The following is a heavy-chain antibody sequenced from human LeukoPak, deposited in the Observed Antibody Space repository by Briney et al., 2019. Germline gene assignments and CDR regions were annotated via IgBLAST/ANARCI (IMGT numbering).Heavy chain of an antibody. Sequence: PGGSLRLSCAASGLTFSDYAMHWVRQAPGKGLEWVAVISYDGSNKYYADSVKGRFTISRDNSNNTLYLQMNSLRPEDTAVYYCARNQMGFDYWGQGTLVTVSS. CDR2: ISYDGSNK. J-gene: IGHJ4*02. CDR3: ARNQMGFDY. V-gene: IGHV3-30*04. D-gene: IGHD1-26*01. CDR1: GLTFSDYA.